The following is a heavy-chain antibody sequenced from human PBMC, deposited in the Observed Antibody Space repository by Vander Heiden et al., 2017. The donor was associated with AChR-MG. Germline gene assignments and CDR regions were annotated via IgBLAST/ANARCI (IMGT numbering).Heavy chain of an antibody. J-gene: IGHJ6*03. CDR2: ISYDGSNK. D-gene: IGHD3-22*01. Sequence: QVQLVESGGGVVQPGRSLRLSCAASGFTFSSYAMHWVRQAPGKGLEWVAVISYDGSNKYYADSVKGRFTISRDNSKNTLYLQMNSLRAEDTAVYYCARDSSYYYVYYYYYMDVWGKGTTVTVSS. CDR1: GFTFSSYA. V-gene: IGHV3-30-3*01. CDR3: ARDSSYYYVYYYYYMDV.